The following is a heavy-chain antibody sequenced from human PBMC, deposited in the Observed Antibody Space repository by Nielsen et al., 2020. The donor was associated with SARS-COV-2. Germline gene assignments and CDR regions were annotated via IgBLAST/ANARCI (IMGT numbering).Heavy chain of an antibody. CDR2: ISWNSGSI. CDR1: GFTFDDYA. D-gene: IGHD1-26*01. V-gene: IGHV3-9*01. Sequence: SLKISCAASGFTFDDYAMHWVRQAPGKGLEWVSGISWNSGSIGYADSVKGRFTISRDNAKNSLYLQMNSLRAEDTAVYYCASGSYYIDPWGQGTLVTVSS. CDR3: ASGSYYIDP. J-gene: IGHJ5*02.